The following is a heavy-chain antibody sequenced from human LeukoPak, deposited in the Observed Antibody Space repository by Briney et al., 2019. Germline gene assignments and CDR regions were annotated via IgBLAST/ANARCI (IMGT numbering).Heavy chain of an antibody. Sequence: PGGSLRLSCAASGFTFSGQWMSWVRQAPGKGLEWVANINQGGGDKYYVDSVKGRFTISRDNANNLLYLQMNSLRGEDTAVYYCTRDRSRAEDDWGQGTLVTVSS. V-gene: IGHV3-7*01. CDR2: INQGGGDK. CDR3: TRDRSRAEDD. D-gene: IGHD1-14*01. J-gene: IGHJ4*02. CDR1: GFTFSGQW.